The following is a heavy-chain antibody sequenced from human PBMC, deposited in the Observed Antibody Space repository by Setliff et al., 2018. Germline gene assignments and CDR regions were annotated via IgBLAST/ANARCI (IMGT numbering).Heavy chain of an antibody. CDR1: GFTFSTYA. J-gene: IGHJ6*02. D-gene: IGHD6-19*01. CDR3: AKQGGLVPGKWGYYYYFGMDV. CDR2: ISYDGSNK. V-gene: IGHV3-30*04. Sequence: GGSLRLSCAASGFTFSTYAMHWVRQAPGNGLEWVAVISYDGSNKYYADSVKGRFTISRDNSKNTLYLQMNSLRAEDTAVYYCAKQGGLVPGKWGYYYYFGMDVWGQGTPVTVSS.